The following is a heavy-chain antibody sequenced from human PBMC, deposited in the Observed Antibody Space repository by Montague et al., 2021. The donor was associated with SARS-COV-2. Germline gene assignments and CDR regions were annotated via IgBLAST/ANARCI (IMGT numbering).Heavy chain of an antibody. V-gene: IGHV2-5*02. CDR3: AHYYYDSSGVDY. Sequence: VKPTQTLTLTCTFSGFSLSPSGVGVGWIRQPPGKALEWLALIYWDDDKRYSPSPKSRLTITKDTSKNQVVLTMTNMDPVDTATYYCAHYYYDSSGVDYWGRGTLVTVSS. CDR2: IYWDDDK. D-gene: IGHD3-22*01. J-gene: IGHJ4*02. CDR1: GFSLSPSGVG.